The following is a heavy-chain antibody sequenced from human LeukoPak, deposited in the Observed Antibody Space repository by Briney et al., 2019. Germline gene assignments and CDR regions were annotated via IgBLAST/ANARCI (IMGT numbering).Heavy chain of an antibody. D-gene: IGHD3-16*01. V-gene: IGHV3-48*03. Sequence: PGGSLRLSCAASGFTFSSYEMNWVRQAPGKGLEWVSYISSSGSTIYYADSVKGRFTISRDNAKNSLYLQMNSLRAEDTAVYYCARDYVWGSWTLYYFDYWGQGTLVTVSS. CDR2: ISSSGSTI. J-gene: IGHJ4*02. CDR1: GFTFSSYE. CDR3: ARDYVWGSWTLYYFDY.